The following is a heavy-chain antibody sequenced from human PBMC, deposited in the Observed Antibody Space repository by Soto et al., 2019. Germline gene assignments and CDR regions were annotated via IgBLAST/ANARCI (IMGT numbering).Heavy chain of an antibody. CDR2: MNPDSGNT. V-gene: IGHV1-8*01. D-gene: IGHD6-13*01. Sequence: ASVKVSCKASGYSFTSYEINWVRQAIGQGLEWMGRMNPDSGNTAYAQKFQDRVTMTRNNSISTAYMELSSLESEDTAVYYCATSERYGRSWGQGTPVTVSS. J-gene: IGHJ4*02. CDR3: ATSERYGRS. CDR1: GYSFTSYE.